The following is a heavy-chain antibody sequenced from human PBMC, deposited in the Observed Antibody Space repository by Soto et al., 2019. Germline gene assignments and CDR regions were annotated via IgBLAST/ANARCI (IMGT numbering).Heavy chain of an antibody. CDR3: AKDDGAGFKS. CDR1: GGDLSNSG. J-gene: IGHJ4*02. Sequence: QVNLVQSGTEMKKPGSSVMVSCKVSGGDLSNSGISWVRQAPGQGLEWMGGIFPLLAMVDYSQKFQGRVTISADESTNTPYMDLGSLSTEDTAVYYCAKDDGAGFKSWGQGTLVIVSS. D-gene: IGHD1-26*01. V-gene: IGHV1-69*04. CDR2: IFPLLAMV.